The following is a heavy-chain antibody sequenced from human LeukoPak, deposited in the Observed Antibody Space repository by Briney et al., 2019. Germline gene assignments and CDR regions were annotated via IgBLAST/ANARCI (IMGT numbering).Heavy chain of an antibody. Sequence: SETLSLTCTVSGGSISSSSYYWGWIRQPPGRGLEGIGSIYYSGSTYYNPSLKSRVTISVDTSKNHSSLKLSSVTAADTAVYYCARLLNDYFDYWGQGTLVTVSS. CDR3: ARLLNDYFDY. CDR2: IYYSGST. D-gene: IGHD2-8*01. J-gene: IGHJ4*02. CDR1: GGSISSSSYY. V-gene: IGHV4-39*02.